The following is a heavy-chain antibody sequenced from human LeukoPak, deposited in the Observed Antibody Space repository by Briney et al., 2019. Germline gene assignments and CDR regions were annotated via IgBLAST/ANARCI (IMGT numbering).Heavy chain of an antibody. CDR1: GFTFRSYV. Sequence: GSLRLSCAASGFTFRSYVMGWVRQSPGKGLEWVSGINGGSPQPHHADSVKGRFTISRDDSKNTLYLQMNSLRAEDTAVYYCARDSGYHYFDYWGQGTLVTVSS. J-gene: IGHJ4*02. CDR2: INGGSPQP. V-gene: IGHV3-23*01. CDR3: ARDSGYHYFDY. D-gene: IGHD3-22*01.